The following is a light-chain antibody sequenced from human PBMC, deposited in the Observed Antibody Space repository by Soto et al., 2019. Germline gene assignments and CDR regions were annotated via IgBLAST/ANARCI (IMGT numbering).Light chain of an antibody. Sequence: QSVLAQPASVSGSPGQSITFSCTGASSDFGTFNLVSWYQQYPGKAPKLIIFEVNKRPPGISNRFSGSKSGNTASLTISGLQAEDEAYYYCCSYLGSRGVFGGGTKLTVL. J-gene: IGLJ3*02. CDR1: SSDFGTFNL. CDR2: EVN. CDR3: CSYLGSRGV. V-gene: IGLV2-23*02.